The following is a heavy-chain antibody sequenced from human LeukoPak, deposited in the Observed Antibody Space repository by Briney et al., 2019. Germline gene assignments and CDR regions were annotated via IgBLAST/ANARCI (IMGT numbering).Heavy chain of an antibody. CDR3: ARVSTVTFYWYFDL. J-gene: IGHJ2*01. Sequence: SETLSLTCTASGVSISSGSYYWSWLRQPAGKGLEWIGRIYTSGSTNYNPSLKSRVTISVDTSKNQFSLKLSSVTAADTAVYYCARVSTVTFYWYFDLWGRGTLVTVSS. V-gene: IGHV4-61*02. CDR1: GVSISSGSYY. D-gene: IGHD4-17*01. CDR2: IYTSGST.